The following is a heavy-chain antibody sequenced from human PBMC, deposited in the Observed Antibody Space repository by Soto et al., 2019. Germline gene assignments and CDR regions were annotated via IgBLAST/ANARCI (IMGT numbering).Heavy chain of an antibody. J-gene: IGHJ6*02. D-gene: IGHD5-18*01. Sequence: QVQLQESGPGLVKPSQTLSLTCTVSGGSISSGNYYWSWIRQPPGKGLEWIGYIFYSGTTYYNPSLKSRVTISVDTSKNQFSLKLSSVTAAATALYYCARASPVVTDVWGQGTTVTVSS. CDR3: ARASPVVTDV. CDR1: GGSISSGNYY. CDR2: IFYSGTT. V-gene: IGHV4-30-4*01.